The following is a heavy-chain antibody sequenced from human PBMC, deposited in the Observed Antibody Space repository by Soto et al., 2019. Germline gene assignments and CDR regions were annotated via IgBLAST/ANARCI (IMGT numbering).Heavy chain of an antibody. CDR2: ISSNGGST. CDR1: GFTFSSYA. J-gene: IGHJ4*02. CDR3: VKALRYFDWLPDFDY. V-gene: IGHV3-64D*06. Sequence: GGSLRLSCSAPGFTFSSYAMHWVRRAPGKGLEYVSAISSNGGSTYYADSVKGRFTISRDNSKNTLYLQMSSLRAEDTAVYYCVKALRYFDWLPDFDYWGQGTLVTVSS. D-gene: IGHD3-9*01.